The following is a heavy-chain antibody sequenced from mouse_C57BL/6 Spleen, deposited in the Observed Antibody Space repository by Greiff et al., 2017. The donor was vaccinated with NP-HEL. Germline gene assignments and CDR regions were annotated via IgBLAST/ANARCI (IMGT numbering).Heavy chain of an antibody. Sequence: VQLKESGAELVRPGASVKLSCTASGFNIKDYYMHWVKQRPEQGLEWIGRVDPEDGDTEYAPKFQGKANMTAATYSNPAYLQLSSLTSADTAVYYCTALGYFDYWGQGTTLTVSS. CDR3: TALGYFDY. CDR2: VDPEDGDT. V-gene: IGHV14-1*01. D-gene: IGHD3-3*01. J-gene: IGHJ2*01. CDR1: GFNIKDYY.